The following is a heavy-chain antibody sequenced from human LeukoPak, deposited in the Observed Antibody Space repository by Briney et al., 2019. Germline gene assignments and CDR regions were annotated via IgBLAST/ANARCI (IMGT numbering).Heavy chain of an antibody. D-gene: IGHD6-19*01. Sequence: SETLSLTCTVSGGSISSYYLNWIRQPAGKGLEWIGRMYTGGSTNYNPSLKSRVTISVDTSKNQLSLKLSSVTAADTAVYYCAKDGAPYSTGWYYWGQGTLVTVSS. CDR1: GGSISSYY. J-gene: IGHJ4*02. V-gene: IGHV4-4*07. CDR3: AKDGAPYSTGWYY. CDR2: MYTGGST.